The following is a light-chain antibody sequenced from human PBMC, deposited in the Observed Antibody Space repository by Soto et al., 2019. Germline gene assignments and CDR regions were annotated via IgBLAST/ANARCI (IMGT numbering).Light chain of an antibody. J-gene: IGKJ1*01. Sequence: DIQMTQSPSALAASVGGRGTITCRASQDIGTWLAWYQQKPEKAPKVLIYRASHLDSGVPSRFSATGSGTEFSLTINSLQADDFATYYCQQYHIYSWTFGQGTKVDIK. CDR3: QQYHIYSWT. V-gene: IGKV1-5*03. CDR1: QDIGTW. CDR2: RAS.